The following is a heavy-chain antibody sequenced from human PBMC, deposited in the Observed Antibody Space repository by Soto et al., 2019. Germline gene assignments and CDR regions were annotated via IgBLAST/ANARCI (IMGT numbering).Heavy chain of an antibody. CDR2: IFYSGST. J-gene: IGHJ5*02. Sequence: QVQLQESGPGLVKPSQTLSLTCTVSGGSISSGGFYWSWIRQHPGKGLDWIAYIFYSGSTFQNPSLKSRVTISVDTSKNQFSLKLTSVTAADTAIYYCARGGVSGNWFDPWGQGTLVTVSS. D-gene: IGHD2-8*01. CDR3: ARGGVSGNWFDP. CDR1: GGSISSGGFY. V-gene: IGHV4-31*03.